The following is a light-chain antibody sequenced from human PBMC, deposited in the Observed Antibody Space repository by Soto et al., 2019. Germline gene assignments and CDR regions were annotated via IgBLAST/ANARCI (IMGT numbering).Light chain of an antibody. J-gene: IGKJ5*01. CDR2: DAS. CDR3: QQYGSSPRS. Sequence: EVVLTQSPATLYLSRGYRSTLSFRASQSVNNFLAWYQQKPGQTPRLLIYDASKRATGIPDRFSGSGSGTDFTLTINRLEPEDFAVYYCQQYGSSPRSFGQGTRLEIK. CDR1: QSVNNF. V-gene: IGKV3-20*01.